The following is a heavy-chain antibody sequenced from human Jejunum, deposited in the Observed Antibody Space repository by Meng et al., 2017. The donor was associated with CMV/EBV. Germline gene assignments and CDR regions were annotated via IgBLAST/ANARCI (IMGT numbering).Heavy chain of an antibody. Sequence: ASGFTFRNYDMSWVRQGPGKGLEWVSGISGSFGSTYYADSVKGRFTISRDISKNTLYLQMSSLRAEDTAVYYCAKPITGTTRFDYWGQGTLVTVSS. CDR2: ISGSFGST. D-gene: IGHD1-7*01. CDR3: AKPITGTTRFDY. CDR1: GFTFRNYD. J-gene: IGHJ4*02. V-gene: IGHV3-23*01.